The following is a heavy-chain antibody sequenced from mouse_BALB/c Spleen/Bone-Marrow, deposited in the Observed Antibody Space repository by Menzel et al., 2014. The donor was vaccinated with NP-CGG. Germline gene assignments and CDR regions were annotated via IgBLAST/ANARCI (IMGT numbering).Heavy chain of an antibody. V-gene: IGHV1S126*01. J-gene: IGHJ4*01. CDR2: IDPSDSET. CDR3: ARDGITTATYYYAMDY. CDR1: GYSFTSYW. D-gene: IGHD1-2*01. Sequence: QVQLQQSGPQLVRPGASVKISCKASGYSFTSYWMHWVKQRPGQGLEWIGMIDPSDSETRLNQKFKDKATLTVDKSSSTAYVQLSSPTSEDSAVYYCARDGITTATYYYAMDYWGQGTSVTVSS.